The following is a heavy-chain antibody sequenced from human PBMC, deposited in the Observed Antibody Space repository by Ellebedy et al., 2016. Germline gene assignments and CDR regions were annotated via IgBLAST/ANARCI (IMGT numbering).Heavy chain of an antibody. J-gene: IGHJ4*02. Sequence: ASVKVSXXASGYTFTSYGISWVRQAPGQGLEWMGWISAYNGNTNYAQKLQGRVTMTTDTSTSTAYMELSSLRSEDTAVYYCARVFVLWFGELLGYWGQGTLVTVSS. V-gene: IGHV1-18*01. D-gene: IGHD3-10*01. CDR2: ISAYNGNT. CDR3: ARVFVLWFGELLGY. CDR1: GYTFTSYG.